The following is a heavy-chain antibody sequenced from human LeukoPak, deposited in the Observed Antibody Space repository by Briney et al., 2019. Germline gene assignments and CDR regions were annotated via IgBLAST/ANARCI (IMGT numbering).Heavy chain of an antibody. CDR3: ARLNGNHFDY. CDR1: GYTFTGYH. CDR2: INPNSSAT. Sequence: VSVKVSCKVSGYTFTGYHMHWVRQAPSQALEWMAWINPNSSATDYAQKFQGRVTMTRDTSTSTAYMELSRLRSDDTAVYYCARLNGNHFDYWGQGTLVTVSS. J-gene: IGHJ4*02. V-gene: IGHV1-2*02. D-gene: IGHD1-14*01.